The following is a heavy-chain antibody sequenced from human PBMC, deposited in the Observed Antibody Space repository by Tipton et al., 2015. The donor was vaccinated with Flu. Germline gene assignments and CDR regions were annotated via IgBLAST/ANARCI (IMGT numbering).Heavy chain of an antibody. Sequence: QLVQSGAVVKKPGESLMISCKTSGYFFTSYWIAWVRQVPGKGLEWMGMIHPDASDTRYSPSFQGHVSMSADKSIRTAYLHVSSLKASDTAMYYCARRIVATIWAFDVWGQGTMVSVSS. CDR3: ARRIVATIWAFDV. D-gene: IGHD5-12*01. CDR1: GYFFTSYW. V-gene: IGHV5-51*03. CDR2: IHPDASDT. J-gene: IGHJ3*01.